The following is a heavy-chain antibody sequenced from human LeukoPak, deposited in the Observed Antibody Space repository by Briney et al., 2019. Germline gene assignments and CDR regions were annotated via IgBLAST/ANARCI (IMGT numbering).Heavy chain of an antibody. Sequence: PSETLSLTCAVYGGSFSGYYWSWIRQPPGKGPEWIGEINHSGSTNYSPSLKSRVTISVDTSKNQFSLKLSSVTAADTAVYYCARVPQYSSSSDCFDYWGQGTLVTVSS. V-gene: IGHV4-34*01. D-gene: IGHD6-6*01. CDR1: GGSFSGYY. CDR2: INHSGST. CDR3: ARVPQYSSSSDCFDY. J-gene: IGHJ4*02.